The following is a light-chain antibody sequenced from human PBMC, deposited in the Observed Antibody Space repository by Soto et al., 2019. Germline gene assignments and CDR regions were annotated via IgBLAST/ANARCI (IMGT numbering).Light chain of an antibody. CDR2: AAS. CDR1: QDISSY. CDR3: QQLNSYPS. J-gene: IGKJ4*01. Sequence: IQLTQSPSSLSASVGDRDTNTCRASQDISSYLAWYQQKPGKAPKLLIYAASTLQSGVPSRFSGSGSGTDFTLTISSLQPEDFATYYCQQLNSYPSFGGGTKVDIK. V-gene: IGKV1-9*01.